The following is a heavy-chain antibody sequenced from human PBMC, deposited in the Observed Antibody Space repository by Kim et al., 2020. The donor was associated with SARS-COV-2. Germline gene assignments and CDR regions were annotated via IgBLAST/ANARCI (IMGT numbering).Heavy chain of an antibody. CDR3: ARERHYFGTGTSTPVYHFDY. CDR1: GYTFNNFG. CDR2: ISAYTGDP. J-gene: IGHJ4*02. V-gene: IGHV1-18*01. D-gene: IGHD3-10*01. Sequence: ASVKVSCKASGYTFNNFGITWVRQAPGQGLEWMGWISAYTGDPNYAQQFHDRVTMTRDTSTSTAYMELRSLRSDDTAVYYCARERHYFGTGTSTPVYHFDYWGQGTLVSVSS.